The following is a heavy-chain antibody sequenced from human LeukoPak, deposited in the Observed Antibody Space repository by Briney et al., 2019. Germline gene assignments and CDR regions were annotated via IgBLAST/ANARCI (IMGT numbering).Heavy chain of an antibody. CDR3: ARGPGAIGY. CDR1: GGSISSSSYY. D-gene: IGHD3-10*01. CDR2: IYYSGST. V-gene: IGHV4-39*01. J-gene: IGHJ4*02. Sequence: PSETLSLTCTVSGGSISSSSYYWGWIRQPPGKGLEWIGSIYYSGSTYYNPSLKSRVTISVDTSKNQFSLKLSSVTAADTAVYYCARGPGAIGYWGQGTLVTVSS.